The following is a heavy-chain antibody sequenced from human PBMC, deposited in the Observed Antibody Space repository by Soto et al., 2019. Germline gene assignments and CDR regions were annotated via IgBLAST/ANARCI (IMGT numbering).Heavy chain of an antibody. D-gene: IGHD3-10*01. V-gene: IGHV4-39*01. CDR3: ARQYYFGSRSYYNRPLDF. Sequence: SETLSLTCTVSGGSISSSSYYWGWIRQPPGKGLEWIGSIYYSGNTYYNPSLKSRVTISVDTAKNQFSLKLSSVTAADTAVYYCARQYYFGSRSYYNRPLDFWGQGTLVTVSS. CDR1: GGSISSSSYY. J-gene: IGHJ4*02. CDR2: IYYSGNT.